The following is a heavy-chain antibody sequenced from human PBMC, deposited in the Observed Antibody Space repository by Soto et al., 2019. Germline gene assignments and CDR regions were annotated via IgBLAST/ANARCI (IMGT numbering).Heavy chain of an antibody. CDR2: LYWDDDK. Sequence: QITLKESGPTLVKPTQTLTLTCTFSGFSLSTSEVGVGWIRQPPGKALEWLAPLYWDDDKRYNPSLKSRLTITKDTSKNHVVLTLTNMDPVDTATYYCVHRAGMGGNSWLPGHWGQGTLVTVSS. V-gene: IGHV2-5*02. D-gene: IGHD6-13*01. J-gene: IGHJ4*02. CDR3: VHRAGMGGNSWLPGH. CDR1: GFSLSTSEVG.